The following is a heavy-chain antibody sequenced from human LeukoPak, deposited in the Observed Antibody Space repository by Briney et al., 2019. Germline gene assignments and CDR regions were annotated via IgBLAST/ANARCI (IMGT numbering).Heavy chain of an antibody. Sequence: SETLSLTCTVSGGSISNSYWSWIRQPAGKGLEWIGRIYPTDITTYNPSLKSRVTLSVDTSKNQFSLKVNSVTAAEAAVYYCARGPGQLTSECFDSWGQGILVTVSS. D-gene: IGHD6-13*01. CDR3: ARGPGQLTSECFDS. CDR1: GGSISNSY. V-gene: IGHV4-4*07. CDR2: IYPTDIT. J-gene: IGHJ5*01.